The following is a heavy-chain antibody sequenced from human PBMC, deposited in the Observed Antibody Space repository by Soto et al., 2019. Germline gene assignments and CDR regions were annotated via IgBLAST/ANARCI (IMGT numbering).Heavy chain of an antibody. CDR1: GFIFSTYG. V-gene: IGHV3-30*03. J-gene: IGHJ4*02. CDR2: VSDDGYTT. Sequence: QVRLVESGGGVVQPGRSLRLSCAASGFIFSTYGMHWVRQAPGKGLQWVAVVSDDGYTTYYAESVKGRFTVSRDSSKNTLYLQISKLVVEGTAVYYCARGGHHVVGPDAYDFGYWGQGTVVTVSS. D-gene: IGHD2-2*01. CDR3: ARGGHHVVGPDAYDFGY.